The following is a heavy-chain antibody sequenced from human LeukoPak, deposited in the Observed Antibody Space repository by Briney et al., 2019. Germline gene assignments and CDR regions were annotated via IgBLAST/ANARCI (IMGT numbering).Heavy chain of an antibody. V-gene: IGHV4-39*07. Sequence: SETLSLTCTVSGGSISSSSYYWGWIRQPPGKGLEWIGSIYYSGSTYYNPSLKSRVTILVDRSKNQFSLKLSSVTAADTAVYYCARAGYYDSSGYYYLPDYWGQGTLVTVSS. CDR2: IYYSGST. J-gene: IGHJ4*02. CDR3: ARAGYYDSSGYYYLPDY. D-gene: IGHD3-22*01. CDR1: GGSISSSSYY.